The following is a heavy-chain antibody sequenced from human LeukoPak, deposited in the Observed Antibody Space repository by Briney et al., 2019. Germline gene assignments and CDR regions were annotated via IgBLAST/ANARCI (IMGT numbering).Heavy chain of an antibody. J-gene: IGHJ4*02. CDR3: ARGRGDYVDYYLDY. CDR1: GGSLSGYY. D-gene: IGHD4-17*01. V-gene: IGHV4-34*01. Sequence: PSETLSLTCAVYGGSLSGYYWSWIRQPPRKGLEWIGSIYHSGTTSYNPSLKSRVTISVDTSKNQFSLRLSSVTAADTAVYYCARGRGDYVDYYLDYWGQGTLVTVSS. CDR2: IYHSGTT.